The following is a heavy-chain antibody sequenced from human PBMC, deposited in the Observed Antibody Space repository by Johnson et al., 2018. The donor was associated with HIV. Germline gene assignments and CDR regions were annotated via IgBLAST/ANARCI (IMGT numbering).Heavy chain of an antibody. V-gene: IGHV3-11*01. J-gene: IGHJ3*02. CDR3: AKSPMVRGSEGAFDI. CDR2: ISSSGSTI. Sequence: QVQLVESGGVVVQPGGSLRLSCAASGFTFSDYYMSWIRQAPGKGLEWVSYISSSGSTIYYADSVKGRFTISRDNSKNRLYLQMNSLRAEDMAVYYCAKSPMVRGSEGAFDIWGQGTMVTVSS. CDR1: GFTFSDYY. D-gene: IGHD3-10*01.